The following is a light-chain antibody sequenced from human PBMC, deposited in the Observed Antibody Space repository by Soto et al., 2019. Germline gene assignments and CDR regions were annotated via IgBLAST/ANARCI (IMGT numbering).Light chain of an antibody. CDR1: QGLTRW. Sequence: DIQMTQSPSTLSASVGDRVTITCRASQGLTRWLAWYQQKPGKAPKLLIYDASSLQSGVQSRFSGRGSGTEFSLTIRSLQPDDFATYYCKQYNTYPWTFGQGTKVDIK. J-gene: IGKJ1*01. V-gene: IGKV1-5*01. CDR3: KQYNTYPWT. CDR2: DAS.